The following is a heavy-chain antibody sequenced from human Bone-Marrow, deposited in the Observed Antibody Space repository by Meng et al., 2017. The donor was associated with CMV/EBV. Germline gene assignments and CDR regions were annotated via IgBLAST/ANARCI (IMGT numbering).Heavy chain of an antibody. D-gene: IGHD5-24*01. CDR3: AREEMATRGVVFDY. J-gene: IGHJ4*02. CDR2: IYYSGST. V-gene: IGHV4-30-4*08. CDR1: GGSINRHDYY. Sequence: LRLSCTVSGGSINRHDYYWSWIRQPPGKGLEWIGYIYYSGSTYYNPSLKSRVIISVDTSKNQFSLRLSSVPAADTAVYYCAREEMATRGVVFDYWGQGTLVTVSS.